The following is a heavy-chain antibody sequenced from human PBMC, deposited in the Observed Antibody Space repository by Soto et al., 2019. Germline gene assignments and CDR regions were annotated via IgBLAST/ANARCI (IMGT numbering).Heavy chain of an antibody. CDR3: ARGPLAALRFVEWLPDY. J-gene: IGHJ4*02. CDR1: GFIFNNYD. CDR2: IGTAGDT. D-gene: IGHD3-3*01. V-gene: IGHV3-13*01. Sequence: GGSLRLSCAASGFIFNNYDMHWVRQPVGKSLKWVSAIGTAGDTSYSDSVRGRFTASRENANNLLYLQMNSLRAEDTAIYYCARGPLAALRFVEWLPDYWGQGVSVTVSS.